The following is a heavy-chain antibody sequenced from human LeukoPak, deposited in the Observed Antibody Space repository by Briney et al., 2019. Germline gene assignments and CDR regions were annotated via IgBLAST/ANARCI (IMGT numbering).Heavy chain of an antibody. Sequence: ASVKVSCKASGYTFTSYGISWVRRAPGQGLEWMGWISAYNGNTNYAQKLQGRVTMTTDTSTSTAYMELRSLRSDDTAVYYCARDLTYYYDSSGYYLRDPYFDYWGQGTLVTVSS. CDR2: ISAYNGNT. D-gene: IGHD3-22*01. J-gene: IGHJ4*02. V-gene: IGHV1-18*01. CDR1: GYTFTSYG. CDR3: ARDLTYYYDSSGYYLRDPYFDY.